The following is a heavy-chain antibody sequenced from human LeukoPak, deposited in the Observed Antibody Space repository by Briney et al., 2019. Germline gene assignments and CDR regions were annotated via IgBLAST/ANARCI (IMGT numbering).Heavy chain of an antibody. Sequence: PGGSLRLSCAASGFTFNSYALSWVRQAPGKGLEWVSLISGSGGSTYYADSVKGRFTISRDNSKNTVYLQMNSLRAEDTAVYYCAKDLEPHPAFDVWGQGTMVTVSS. D-gene: IGHD1-14*01. CDR3: AKDLEPHPAFDV. J-gene: IGHJ3*01. V-gene: IGHV3-23*01. CDR1: GFTFNSYA. CDR2: ISGSGGST.